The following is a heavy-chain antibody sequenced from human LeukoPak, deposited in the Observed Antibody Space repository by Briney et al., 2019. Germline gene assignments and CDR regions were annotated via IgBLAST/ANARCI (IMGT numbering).Heavy chain of an antibody. D-gene: IGHD2-2*01. V-gene: IGHV1-69*13. CDR3: ASCSSTIRRGFDL. J-gene: IGHJ5*02. CDR1: GGTFISYA. CDR2: IIPIFGTA. Sequence: ASVKVSCKASGGTFISYAISWVRQAPGQGLEWMGGIIPIFGTANYAQKFQGRVTITADESTSTAYMELSSLRSEDTAVYYCASCSSTIRRGFDLWGQGTLVTASS.